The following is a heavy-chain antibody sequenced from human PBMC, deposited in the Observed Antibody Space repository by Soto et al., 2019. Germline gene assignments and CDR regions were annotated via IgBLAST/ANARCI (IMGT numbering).Heavy chain of an antibody. CDR2: INPNSGGT. D-gene: IGHD2-2*02. V-gene: IGHV1-2*02. CDR1: GYTFSGYY. CDR3: ARSLTEGYCTITGCYTRPLYGMDV. J-gene: IGHJ6*02. Sequence: ASVKVSCKASGYTFSGYYIHWLRQAPGQGLEWMGWINPNSGGTNYAQKFQGRVTVTRDTPTSTAYMELSRLTSDDTAVYYCARSLTEGYCTITGCYTRPLYGMDVWGQG.